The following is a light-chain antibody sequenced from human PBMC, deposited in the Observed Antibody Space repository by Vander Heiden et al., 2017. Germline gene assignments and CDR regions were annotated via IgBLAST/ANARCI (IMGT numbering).Light chain of an antibody. CDR1: QSVSSY. J-gene: IGKJ5*01. V-gene: IGKV3-11*01. CDR2: DAS. CDR3: QQRSNWPPIT. Sequence: EIVLTQSPATLSLSPGERATLPCRASQSVSSYLAWYQQKPGQAPRLLIYDASNRATGIPARFSGSWSGTYFTLTSSSLEPEDFAVYYCQQRSNWPPITFGQGTRLEIK.